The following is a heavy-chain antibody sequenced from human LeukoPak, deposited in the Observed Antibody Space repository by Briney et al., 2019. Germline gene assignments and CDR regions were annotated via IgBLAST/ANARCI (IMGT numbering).Heavy chain of an antibody. CDR1: GFSFNSDW. Sequence: GGSLRLSCAASGFSFNSDWMDWVRQAPGKGLEWVANIKHDESEKNYLDSVKGRFTISRDNAQNSLYLQMNGLRAEDTAVYYCTRRLDDWGQGTLVTVSS. D-gene: IGHD3-16*01. CDR2: IKHDESEK. J-gene: IGHJ4*02. CDR3: TRRLDD. V-gene: IGHV3-7*01.